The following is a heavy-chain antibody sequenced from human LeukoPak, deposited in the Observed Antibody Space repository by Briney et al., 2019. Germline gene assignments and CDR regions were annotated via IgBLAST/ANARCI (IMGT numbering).Heavy chain of an antibody. CDR2: IIPIFGTA. CDR1: GGTFSSYA. Sequence: SVKVSCKASGGTFSSYAISWVRQAPGQGLEWMGGIIPIFGTANYAQKFQGRVTITADESTSTAYMELSSLRSEDTAVYYCARRGYDFWSGKAVHDAFDIWGQGTMVTVSS. D-gene: IGHD3-3*01. J-gene: IGHJ3*02. V-gene: IGHV1-69*13. CDR3: ARRGYDFWSGKAVHDAFDI.